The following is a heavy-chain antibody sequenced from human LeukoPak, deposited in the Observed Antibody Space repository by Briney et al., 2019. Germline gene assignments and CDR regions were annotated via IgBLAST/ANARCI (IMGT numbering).Heavy chain of an antibody. CDR1: GGSFSGYY. Sequence: PSETLSLTCAVYGGSFSGYYWSWIRQPPGKGLEWIGEINHSGSTNYNPSLKSRVTISVDTSKNQFSLQLNSVTPEDTAVYYCARDSAGIAVAGYFDYWGQGTLVTVSS. CDR3: ARDSAGIAVAGYFDY. J-gene: IGHJ4*02. V-gene: IGHV4-34*01. CDR2: INHSGST. D-gene: IGHD6-19*01.